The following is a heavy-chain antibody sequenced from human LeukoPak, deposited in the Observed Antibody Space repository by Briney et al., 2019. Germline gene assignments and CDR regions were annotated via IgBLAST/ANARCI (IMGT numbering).Heavy chain of an antibody. CDR2: INWNGGST. D-gene: IGHD3-10*01. CDR3: ARDLVLWFGEFIPDAFDI. J-gene: IGHJ3*02. V-gene: IGHV3-20*04. CDR1: GFNFDDHG. Sequence: RTGGSLRLSCVASGFNFDDHGMSWVRQAPGKGLEWVSGINWNGGSTGYADSVKGRFTISRDNAKNSLYLQMNSLRAEDTALYYCARDLVLWFGEFIPDAFDIWGQGTMVTVSS.